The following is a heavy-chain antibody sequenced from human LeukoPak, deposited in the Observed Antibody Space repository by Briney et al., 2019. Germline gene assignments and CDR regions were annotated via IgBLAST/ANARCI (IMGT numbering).Heavy chain of an antibody. Sequence: GGSLRLSCAASGFTFSSYAMSWVRQAPGKGLEWVSYISSSGSTIYYADSVKGRFTISRDNAKNSLYLQMNSLRAEDTAVYYCAKDFYGGNSDYYYYMDVWGKGTTVTVSS. CDR1: GFTFSSYA. D-gene: IGHD4-23*01. V-gene: IGHV3-48*04. J-gene: IGHJ6*03. CDR3: AKDFYGGNSDYYYYMDV. CDR2: ISSSGSTI.